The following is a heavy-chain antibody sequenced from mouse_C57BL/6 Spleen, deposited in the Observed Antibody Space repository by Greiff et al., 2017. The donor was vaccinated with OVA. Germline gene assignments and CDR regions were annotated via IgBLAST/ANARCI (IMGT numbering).Heavy chain of an antibody. CDR1: GYTFTSYW. J-gene: IGHJ3*01. CDR2: IDPSDSET. Sequence: QVQLQQPGAELVRPGSSVKLSCKASGYTFTSYWMHWVKQRPIQGLEWIGNIDPSDSETHYNQKFKDKATLTVDKSSSTAYMQLSSLTSEDSAVYYCARSYDYDKGRGFAYWGQGTLVTVSA. D-gene: IGHD2-4*01. V-gene: IGHV1-52*01. CDR3: ARSYDYDKGRGFAY.